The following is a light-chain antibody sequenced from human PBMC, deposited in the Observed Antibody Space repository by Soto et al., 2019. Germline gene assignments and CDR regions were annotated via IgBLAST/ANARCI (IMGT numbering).Light chain of an antibody. CDR2: GAS. CDR3: QQRSNWIT. V-gene: IGKV3-15*01. J-gene: IGKJ5*01. CDR1: QSVSSN. Sequence: RVMTQYTATLSVSPGERTTLSCRASQSVSSNLAWYQQKPGQAPRLLIYGASTRATGIPARFSGSGSGTDFILTISSLEPEDFAIYYCQQRSNWITSAQRTLLAVK.